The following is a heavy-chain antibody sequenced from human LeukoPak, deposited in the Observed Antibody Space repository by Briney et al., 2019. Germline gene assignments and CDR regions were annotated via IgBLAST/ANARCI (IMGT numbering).Heavy chain of an antibody. J-gene: IGHJ4*02. CDR1: GFTFSSYW. V-gene: IGHV3-74*01. CDR3: VRDVWGDRDGFFEY. Sequence: GGSLRLSCAASGFTFSSYWMHWVRQAPGKGLLWVSRINIDGRSTSYAPSVTGRFTISRDNAKNTLYLQMNSLRAEDTAVYYCVRDVWGDRDGFFEYWGQGTLVTVSS. CDR2: INIDGRST. D-gene: IGHD2-21*01.